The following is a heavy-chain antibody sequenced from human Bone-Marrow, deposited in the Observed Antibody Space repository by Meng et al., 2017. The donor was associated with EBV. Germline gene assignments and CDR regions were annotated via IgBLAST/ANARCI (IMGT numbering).Heavy chain of an antibody. CDR2: ISGSGCST. J-gene: IGHJ4*02. CDR1: GVTFMSYA. D-gene: IGHD6-19*01. V-gene: IGHV3-23*01. Sequence: VRLRVSWVGFLHPGGSLWLASAASGVTFMSYAVGSVRQAPGKGLEWVSAISGSGCSTYYADAVKGRFTISRDNSKNTLYLQMNSLRAEDTAVYYCAKERVAVAQGLGWGQGTLVTVSS. CDR3: AKERVAVAQGLG.